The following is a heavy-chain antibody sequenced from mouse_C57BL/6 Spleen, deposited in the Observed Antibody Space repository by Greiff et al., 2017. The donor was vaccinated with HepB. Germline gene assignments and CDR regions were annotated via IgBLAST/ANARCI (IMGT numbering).Heavy chain of an antibody. J-gene: IGHJ2*01. CDR2: IRNKANGYTT. Sequence: EVKVVESGGGLVQPGGSLSLSCAASGFTFTDYYMSWVRQPPGKALEWLGFIRNKANGYTTEYGASVKGRFTISRDNSQSILYLHMNALRAEDSATYYCARYNLLCFDYWGQGTTLTVSS. V-gene: IGHV7-3*01. D-gene: IGHD2-10*01. CDR3: ARYNLLCFDY. CDR1: GFTFTDYY.